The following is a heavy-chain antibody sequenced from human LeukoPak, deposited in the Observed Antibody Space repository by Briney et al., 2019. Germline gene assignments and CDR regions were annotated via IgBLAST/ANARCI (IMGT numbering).Heavy chain of an antibody. D-gene: IGHD3-22*01. Sequence: SQTLSLTCTVSGGSISSGSYCWSWIRQPAGKGLEWIGHIYSSGSTNYNPSLKSRVTISVDTSKNQFSLKLSSVIAADTAVYYCARYYYDSSGYHLFDYWGQGTLVTVSS. CDR1: GGSISSGSYC. V-gene: IGHV4-61*09. CDR3: ARYYYDSSGYHLFDY. J-gene: IGHJ4*02. CDR2: IYSSGST.